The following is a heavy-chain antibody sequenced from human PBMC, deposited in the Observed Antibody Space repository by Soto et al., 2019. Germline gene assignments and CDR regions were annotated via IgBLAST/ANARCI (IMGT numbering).Heavy chain of an antibody. V-gene: IGHV4-31*03. CDR2: IYYSGST. Sequence: SETLSLTCTVSGGSISSGGYYWSWIRQHPGKGPEWIGYIYYSGSTYYNPSLKSRVTISVDTSKNQFSLKLSSVTAADTAVYYCAREVTMIDDGDAFDIWGQGTMVTVSS. D-gene: IGHD3-22*01. CDR3: AREVTMIDDGDAFDI. CDR1: GGSISSGGYY. J-gene: IGHJ3*02.